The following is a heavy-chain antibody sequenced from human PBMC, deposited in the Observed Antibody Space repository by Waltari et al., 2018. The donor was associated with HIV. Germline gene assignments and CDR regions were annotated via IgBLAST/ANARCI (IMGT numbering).Heavy chain of an antibody. CDR1: RFTFSCFG. CDR2: ISNDGSSK. J-gene: IGHJ4*02. D-gene: IGHD3-22*01. CDR3: ASPFYSDSTTYYYGLDY. Sequence: QVQLVESGGGVVQPGRSRSLSCAASRFTFSCFGWHWVRQAPGKGLEWVAVISNDGSSKYYADSVKGRFTISRDNSKNTLYLHMNSLRAEDTAVYYCASPFYSDSTTYYYGLDYWGQGTLVTVSS. V-gene: IGHV3-30-3*01.